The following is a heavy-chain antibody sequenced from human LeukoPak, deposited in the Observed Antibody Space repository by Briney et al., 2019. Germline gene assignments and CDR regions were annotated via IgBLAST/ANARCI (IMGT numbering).Heavy chain of an antibody. CDR1: GFPFSSYA. CDR2: ISYDGSNK. J-gene: IGHJ4*02. D-gene: IGHD7-27*01. CDR3: ARGGRLTAAPHGY. V-gene: IGHV3-30*04. Sequence: LRLSFAASGFPFSSYAMDWGRQAPGKGVGGVGVISYDGSNKYSADSVKGRFTISRDNSKNTLYLQMNSLRAEDTAVYYCARGGRLTAAPHGYWGQGTLVTVSS.